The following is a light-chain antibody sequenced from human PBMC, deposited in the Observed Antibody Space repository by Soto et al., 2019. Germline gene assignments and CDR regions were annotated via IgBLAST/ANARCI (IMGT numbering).Light chain of an antibody. V-gene: IGLV2-11*01. CDR2: DVS. CDR1: SSDVGGYTY. Sequence: QSVLTQPRSASGSPGQSVSISCTGTSSDVGGYTYVSWYQQHPGKAPKVMIYDVSKRPSGVPDRFSGSKSGNTASLTISGLQSEDEADYYCCSYAGRYTYVFGTGTKLTVL. J-gene: IGLJ1*01. CDR3: CSYAGRYTYV.